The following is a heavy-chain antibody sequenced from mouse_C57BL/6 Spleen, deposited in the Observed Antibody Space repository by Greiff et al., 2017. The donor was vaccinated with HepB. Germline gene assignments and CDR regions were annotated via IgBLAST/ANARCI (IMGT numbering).Heavy chain of an antibody. CDR1: GFTFSDYY. CDR2: ISNGGGST. CDR3: ARHEGTGPFDY. V-gene: IGHV5-12*01. D-gene: IGHD2-14*01. Sequence: EVHLVESGGGLVQPGGSLKLSCAASGFTFSDYYMYWVRQTPEKRLEWVAYISNGGGSTYYPDTVKGRFTISRDNAKNTLYLQMSRLKSEDTAMYYCARHEGTGPFDYWGQGTTLTVSS. J-gene: IGHJ2*01.